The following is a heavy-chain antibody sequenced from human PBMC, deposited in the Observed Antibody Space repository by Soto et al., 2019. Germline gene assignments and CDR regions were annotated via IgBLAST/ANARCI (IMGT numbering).Heavy chain of an antibody. Sequence: QVQLQESGPGLVKPSQTLSLTCTVSGGSISSGGYSWSWIRQHPGKGLEWIGYIYYSGSTYYNPSLKSRVTISVDTSKYQFALKLTSVTAADPAVHYWARVPDSWGQGTLVTVSS. J-gene: IGHJ4*02. CDR3: ARVPDS. CDR2: IYYSGST. CDR1: GGSISSGGYS. V-gene: IGHV4-31*03.